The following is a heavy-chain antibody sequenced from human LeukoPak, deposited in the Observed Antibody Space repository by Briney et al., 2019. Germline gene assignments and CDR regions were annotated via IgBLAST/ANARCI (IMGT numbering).Heavy chain of an antibody. CDR3: ARDQVYDILTGFSPDGFDI. Sequence: GGSLRLSCAASGFTFSTYSMNWVRQAPGKGLEWVSSISTRSSYIYYVDSVRGRFTISRDNAKKSLYLQMNSLRAEDTAVYYCARDQVYDILTGFSPDGFDIWGQGTLVTVSS. CDR2: ISTRSSYI. V-gene: IGHV3-21*01. J-gene: IGHJ3*02. D-gene: IGHD3-9*01. CDR1: GFTFSTYS.